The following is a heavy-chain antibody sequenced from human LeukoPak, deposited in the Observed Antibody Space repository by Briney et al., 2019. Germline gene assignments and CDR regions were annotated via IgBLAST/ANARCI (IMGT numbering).Heavy chain of an antibody. J-gene: IGHJ4*02. CDR2: IYYSGST. Sequence: KSSETLSLTCTVSGGSISSGDYYWSWIRQPPGKGLEWIGYIYYSGSTYYNPSLKSRVTISVDMSQNQFSLKLSSVTAADTAVYYCASIRSGWYEDNWGQGTLVTVPS. CDR3: ASIRSGWYEDN. D-gene: IGHD6-19*01. V-gene: IGHV4-30-4*01. CDR1: GGSISSGDYY.